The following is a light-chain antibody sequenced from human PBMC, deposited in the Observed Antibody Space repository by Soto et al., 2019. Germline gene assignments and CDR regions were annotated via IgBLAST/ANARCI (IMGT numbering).Light chain of an antibody. CDR1: QAISSA. Sequence: GDRVTITCRASQAISSALAWYQQKPGKPPKLLIYDASTLQSGVPSRFSGTASGTDLTLTINSLQPEDFATYYCQHYNSYSEAFGQGTKVDIK. V-gene: IGKV1-13*02. CDR3: QHYNSYSEA. J-gene: IGKJ1*01. CDR2: DAS.